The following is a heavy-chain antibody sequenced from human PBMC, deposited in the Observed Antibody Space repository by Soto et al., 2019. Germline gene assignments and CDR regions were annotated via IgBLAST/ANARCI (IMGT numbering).Heavy chain of an antibody. V-gene: IGHV2-5*01. CDR3: AHMRRRDTAMAHFDY. CDR2: FYWNDDK. J-gene: IGHJ4*02. CDR1: GFSLSTSGVG. Sequence: QITLKESGPTLVKPTQTLTLTCTFSGFSLSTSGVGVGWIRQPPGKALEWLALFYWNDDKRYSPSLKSRLTLTEDTSKNQVVLTMTNMDPVDTATYYCAHMRRRDTAMAHFDYWGQGTLVTVSS. D-gene: IGHD5-18*01.